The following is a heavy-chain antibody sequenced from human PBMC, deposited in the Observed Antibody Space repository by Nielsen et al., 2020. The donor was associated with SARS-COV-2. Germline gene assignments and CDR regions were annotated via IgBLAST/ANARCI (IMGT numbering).Heavy chain of an antibody. CDR3: AKDRGRCSGGSCYWFDP. V-gene: IGHV3-30*18. CDR2: ISYDGSNK. Sequence: GGSLRLSCAASGFTFSSYGMHWVRQAPGKGLEWVAVISYDGSNKYYADSVKGRFTISRDNSKNTLYLQMNSLRAEDTAVYYCAKDRGRCSGGSCYWFDPWGQGTLVTVSS. J-gene: IGHJ5*02. D-gene: IGHD2-15*01. CDR1: GFTFSSYG.